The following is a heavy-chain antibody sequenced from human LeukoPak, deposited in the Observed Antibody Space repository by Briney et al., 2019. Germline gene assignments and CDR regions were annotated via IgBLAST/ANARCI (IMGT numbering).Heavy chain of an antibody. V-gene: IGHV4-34*01. CDR1: GGSFSGYY. D-gene: IGHD3-10*01. CDR2: INHSEST. J-gene: IGHJ6*04. Sequence: PSETLSLTCAVYGGSFSGYYWSWIRQPPGKGLEWIGEINHSESTNYNPSLKSRVTISVDTSKNQFSLKLSSVTAADTAVYYCARGPYYYGSGALMDVWGKGTTVTVSS. CDR3: ARGPYYYGSGALMDV.